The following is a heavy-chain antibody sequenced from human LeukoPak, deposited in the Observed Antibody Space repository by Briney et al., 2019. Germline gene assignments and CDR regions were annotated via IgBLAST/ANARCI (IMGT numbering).Heavy chain of an antibody. J-gene: IGHJ5*02. CDR2: IDTSGGNT. Sequence: GASVKVSCKASGYTFTTYHMHWVRQAPGQGLEWVGMIDTSGGNTNYAQKFLDRVTMTRDTSTSTVYMELSGLRSYDTAVYYCATERSGGTWFDPWGQGTLVTVSS. D-gene: IGHD2-15*01. V-gene: IGHV1-46*01. CDR1: GYTFTTYH. CDR3: ATERSGGTWFDP.